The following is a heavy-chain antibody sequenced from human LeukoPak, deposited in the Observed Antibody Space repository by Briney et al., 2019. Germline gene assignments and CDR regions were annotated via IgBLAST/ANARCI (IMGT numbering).Heavy chain of an antibody. CDR3: AKDLAVWYDSSGPTPGGFDY. D-gene: IGHD3-22*01. V-gene: IGHV3-30*02. J-gene: IGHJ4*02. CDR1: GFTFSSYG. Sequence: PGGSLRLSCAASGFTFSSYGMHWVRQAPGKGLEWVAFIRYDGSNKYYADSVKGRFTISRDNSKNTLYLQMNSLRAEDTAVYYCAKDLAVWYDSSGPTPGGFDYWGQGTLVTVSS. CDR2: IRYDGSNK.